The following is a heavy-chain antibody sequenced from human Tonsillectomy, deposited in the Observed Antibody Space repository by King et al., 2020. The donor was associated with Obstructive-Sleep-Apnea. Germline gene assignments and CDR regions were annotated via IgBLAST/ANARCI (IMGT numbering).Heavy chain of an antibody. CDR2: IYYSGST. CDR1: GGSISSGDYY. J-gene: IGHJ5*02. V-gene: IGHV4-30-4*01. Sequence: QLQESGPGLAKPSQTLSLTCTVSGGSISSGDYYWSWIRQPPGKGLEWIGYIYYSGSTSYNPSLKSRVSISVDTSKIQFSLKLSSVTAADTAVYYCARVGRSNWFDPWGQGTLVTVSS. CDR3: ARVGRSNWFDP.